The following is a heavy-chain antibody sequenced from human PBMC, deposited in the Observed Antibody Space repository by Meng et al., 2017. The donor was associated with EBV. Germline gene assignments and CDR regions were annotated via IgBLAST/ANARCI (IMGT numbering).Heavy chain of an antibody. CDR3: AKSSSSTPGVVDS. Sequence: QGQLPESGPGLVKPSETLSLPCTVSGASVSGGTFHWSWIRQPPGKELQWIGYIYDGGTTIYNPSLKSRVTIFLDTSRNQFSLGLRSVTTADTAVYYCAKSSSSTPGVVDSWGQGTLVTVSS. D-gene: IGHD2-2*01. J-gene: IGHJ4*02. CDR2: IYDGGTT. V-gene: IGHV4-61*01. CDR1: GASVSGGTFH.